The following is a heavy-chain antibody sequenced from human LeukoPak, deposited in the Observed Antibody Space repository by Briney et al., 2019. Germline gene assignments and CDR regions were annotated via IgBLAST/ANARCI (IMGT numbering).Heavy chain of an antibody. J-gene: IGHJ4*02. CDR1: GFTFSSYS. CDR3: ASVYCSSTSCYGDFDY. V-gene: IGHV3-48*01. D-gene: IGHD2-2*01. Sequence: PGGSLRLSCAASGFTFSSYSMNWVRQAPGKGLEWVSYISSSSGTIYYADSVKGRFTISRDNAKNSLYLQMNSLRAEDTAVYYCASVYCSSTSCYGDFDYWGQGTLVTVSS. CDR2: ISSSSGTI.